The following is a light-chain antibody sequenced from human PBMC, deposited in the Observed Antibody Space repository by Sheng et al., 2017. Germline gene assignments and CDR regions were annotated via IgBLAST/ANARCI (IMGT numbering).Light chain of an antibody. V-gene: IGKV3-15*01. J-gene: IGKJ2*02. CDR3: QQHNKWPRCT. CDR2: GAS. Sequence: EIVMTQSPATLSVSPGERATLSCRASQNVNSQVVWYQQKPGQPPRLLIYGASTRATGIPTRFSGGGTGTEFTLTIDSLQSEDFAVYFCQQHNKWPRCTFGQGTKLEIK. CDR1: QNVNSQ.